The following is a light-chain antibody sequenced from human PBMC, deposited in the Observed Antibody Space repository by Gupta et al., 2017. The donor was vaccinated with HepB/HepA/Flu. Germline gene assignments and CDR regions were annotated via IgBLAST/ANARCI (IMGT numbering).Light chain of an antibody. CDR3: QQTYRGRT. Sequence: DIQMTQSPSSLSASVGDRVAITCRASQSIRGLLNWYQQKPGKAPQILIYDGSSLQTGVTSGFSGSGSATDFTLTSSRLQTEDFANYYCQQTYRGRTFGQGTKVEIK. CDR1: QSIRGL. V-gene: IGKV1-39*01. J-gene: IGKJ1*01. CDR2: DGS.